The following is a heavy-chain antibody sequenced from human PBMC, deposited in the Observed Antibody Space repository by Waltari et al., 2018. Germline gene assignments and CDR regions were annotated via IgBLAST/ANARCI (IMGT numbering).Heavy chain of an antibody. V-gene: IGHV4-59*01. Sequence: QVQLQESGPGLVKPSETLSLTCTVSGGSISSYYWSWIRQPPGKGLEWIGYIYYSGSTNYNPSRKSRVTISVDTSKNQFSLKLSSVTAADTAVYYCARYSIAAHRRDAFDIWGQGTMVTVSS. CDR1: GGSISSYY. J-gene: IGHJ3*02. CDR3: ARYSIAAHRRDAFDI. D-gene: IGHD6-6*01. CDR2: IYYSGST.